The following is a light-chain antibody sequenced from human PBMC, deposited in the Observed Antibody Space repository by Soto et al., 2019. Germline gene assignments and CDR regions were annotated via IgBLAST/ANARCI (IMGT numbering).Light chain of an antibody. CDR3: QQYDSSPLT. Sequence: EIVLTQFPGTLCLSPGESATLSCRASQSLSSTSLAWYQQKRGQPPRLLIYGASRRATGIPDRLSGSGSATDFTLTISRLEPEDFAVYFCQQYDSSPLTFGGGTKVDIK. J-gene: IGKJ4*01. CDR2: GAS. CDR1: QSLSSTS. V-gene: IGKV3-20*01.